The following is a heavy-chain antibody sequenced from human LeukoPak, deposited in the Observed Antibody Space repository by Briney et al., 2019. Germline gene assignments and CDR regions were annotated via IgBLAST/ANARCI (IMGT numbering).Heavy chain of an antibody. CDR2: INTDGTVT. Sequence: GGSLRLSCAASGFTFSKYWMLWVRQAPGKGLESVSRINTDGTVTTYADSVKGRLTVSRDNADNTMFLQMNSVRDEDTAMYYCATKQWLAPPPDSWGQGTPVTVSS. J-gene: IGHJ4*02. D-gene: IGHD6-19*01. CDR3: ATKQWLAPPPDS. V-gene: IGHV3-74*01. CDR1: GFTFSKYW.